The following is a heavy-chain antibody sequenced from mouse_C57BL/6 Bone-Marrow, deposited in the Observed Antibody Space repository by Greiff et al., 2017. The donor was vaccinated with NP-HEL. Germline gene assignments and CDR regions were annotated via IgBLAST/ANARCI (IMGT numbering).Heavy chain of an antibody. J-gene: IGHJ2*01. Sequence: EVQGVESGEGLVKPGGSLKLSCAASGFTFSSYAMSWVRQTPEKRLEWVAYISSGGDYIYYADTVKGRFTISRDNARNTLYLQMSRLKSEDTAMYYCTRVYYYGSSSSFDYWGQGTTLTVAS. D-gene: IGHD1-1*01. V-gene: IGHV5-9-1*02. CDR1: GFTFSSYA. CDR2: ISSGGDYI. CDR3: TRVYYYGSSSSFDY.